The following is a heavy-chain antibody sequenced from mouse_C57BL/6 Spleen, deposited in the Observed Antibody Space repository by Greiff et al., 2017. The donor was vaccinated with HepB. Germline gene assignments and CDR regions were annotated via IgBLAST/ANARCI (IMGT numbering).Heavy chain of an antibody. Sequence: QVQLQQPGAELVKPGASVKLSCKASGYTFTSYWMHWVKQRPGQGLEWIGMIHPNSGSTNYNEKFKSKATLTVDKSSSTAYMQLSSLTSEDSAVYYCARPCSSYDWDRFAYWGQGTLVTVSA. V-gene: IGHV1-64*01. J-gene: IGHJ3*01. CDR1: GYTFTSYW. CDR2: IHPNSGST. CDR3: ARPCSSYDWDRFAY. D-gene: IGHD1-1*01.